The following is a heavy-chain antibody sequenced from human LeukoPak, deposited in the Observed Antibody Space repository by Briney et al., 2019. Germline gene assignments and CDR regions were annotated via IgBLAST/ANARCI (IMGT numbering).Heavy chain of an antibody. D-gene: IGHD6-19*01. CDR2: IKQDGSEK. CDR1: GFTVSSNY. Sequence: PGGSLRLSCAASGFTVSSNYMSWVRQAPGKGLEWVANIKQDGSEKYYVDSVKGRFIISRDNAKSSLYLQMNSLRAEDTAVYYCAGSQWLGFWGQGTLVTVSS. J-gene: IGHJ4*02. CDR3: AGSQWLGF. V-gene: IGHV3-7*01.